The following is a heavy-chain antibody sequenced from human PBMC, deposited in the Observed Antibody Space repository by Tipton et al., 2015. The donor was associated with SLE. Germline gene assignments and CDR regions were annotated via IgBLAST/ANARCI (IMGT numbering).Heavy chain of an antibody. D-gene: IGHD3-3*01. CDR2: INHSGST. V-gene: IGHV4-34*01. CDR1: GGSFSAYY. Sequence: GLVKPSETLSLTCTVYGGSFSAYYWTWIRQPPGKGLEWIGEINHSGSTNYNPSLKSRVTISEDTSNNQFSLKVTSVTAADTAVYYCARGGSKHYDFWGRQMGPHAFDIWGQETKVTVSS. CDR3: ARGGSKHYDFWGRQMGPHAFDI. J-gene: IGHJ3*02.